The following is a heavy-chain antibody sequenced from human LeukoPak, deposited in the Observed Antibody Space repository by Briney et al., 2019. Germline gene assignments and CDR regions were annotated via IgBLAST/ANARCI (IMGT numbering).Heavy chain of an antibody. Sequence: GGSLRLSCAASGFTFTSFGMSWVRQAPGKGLEWVSTISGSGGSTYYADSVKGRFTISRDNSKNTLYLQMNSLRAEDTAVYYCARELAYYYDSSGYYSFGYWGQGTLVSVSP. D-gene: IGHD3-22*01. CDR2: ISGSGGST. CDR3: ARELAYYYDSSGYYSFGY. V-gene: IGHV3-23*01. J-gene: IGHJ4*02. CDR1: GFTFTSFG.